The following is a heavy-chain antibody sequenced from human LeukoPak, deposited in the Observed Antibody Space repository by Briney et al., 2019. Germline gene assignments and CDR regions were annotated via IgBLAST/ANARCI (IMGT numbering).Heavy chain of an antibody. V-gene: IGHV3-30*18. D-gene: IGHD1-26*01. CDR1: GFTLSSYW. CDR3: AKAPVSGSRSPFDY. Sequence: GGSLRLSCAASGFTLSSYWMSWVRQAPGKGLDWVAVIAYDGSNKYYADSVKGRFTISRDNSKNTLYLQMDSLRVEDTAVYYCAKAPVSGSRSPFDYWGQGTLVTVSS. CDR2: IAYDGSNK. J-gene: IGHJ4*02.